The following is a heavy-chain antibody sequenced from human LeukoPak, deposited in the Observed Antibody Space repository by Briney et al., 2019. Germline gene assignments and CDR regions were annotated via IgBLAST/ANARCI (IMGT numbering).Heavy chain of an antibody. CDR1: DYTFTNYD. Sequence: AASVKVSCKASDYTFTNYDIRWVRQAPGQGLEWMGWISPYNGNTNYAQKFQDRVTMTTDTSTSTAYMELRSLRSDDTAVYYCAREVTHHIYYGMDVWGQGTTVTVSS. CDR2: ISPYNGNT. CDR3: AREVTHHIYYGMDV. D-gene: IGHD4-23*01. V-gene: IGHV1-18*01. J-gene: IGHJ6*02.